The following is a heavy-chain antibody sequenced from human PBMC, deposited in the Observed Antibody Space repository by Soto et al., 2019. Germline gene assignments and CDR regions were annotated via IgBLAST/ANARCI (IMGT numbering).Heavy chain of an antibody. Sequence: SVKVSCKASGGTFSSYTISWVRQAPGQGLEWMGRIIPILGIANYAQKFQGRVTITADKSTSTAYMELSSLRSEDTAVYYCASAAGGYSYGYDPYWGQGTLVTVSS. CDR1: GGTFSSYT. J-gene: IGHJ4*02. CDR3: ASAAGGYSYGYDPY. V-gene: IGHV1-69*02. D-gene: IGHD5-18*01. CDR2: IIPILGIA.